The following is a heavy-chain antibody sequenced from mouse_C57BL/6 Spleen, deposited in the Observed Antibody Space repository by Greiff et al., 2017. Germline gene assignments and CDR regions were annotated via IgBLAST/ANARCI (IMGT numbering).Heavy chain of an antibody. CDR1: GYTFTSYW. CDR2: IYPSDSET. D-gene: IGHD1-1*01. Sequence: QVQLQQPGAELVRPGSSVKLSCKASGYTFTSYWMDWVKQRPGQGLEWIGNIYPSDSETHYNQKFKDKATLTVDKSSSTAYMQLSSLTSEDSAVYYCARNYYGSSEAMDYWGQGTSVTVSS. J-gene: IGHJ4*01. CDR3: ARNYYGSSEAMDY. V-gene: IGHV1-61*01.